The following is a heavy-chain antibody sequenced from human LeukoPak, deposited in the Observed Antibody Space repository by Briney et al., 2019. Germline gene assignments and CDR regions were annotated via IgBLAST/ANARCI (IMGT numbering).Heavy chain of an antibody. CDR1: GYSFTGNY. D-gene: IGHD2-8*01. J-gene: IGHJ4*02. CDR3: ARVGYCSRGVCYNYDY. Sequence: ASVKVSCKASGYSFTGNYMHWVRQATGQGFEWMGWINPNTGGTNYAQKFKGRVLMTRDTSISTAYLELSSLKSDDTAVYYCARVGYCSRGVCYNYDYWGQGTLVTVSS. CDR2: INPNTGGT. V-gene: IGHV1-2*02.